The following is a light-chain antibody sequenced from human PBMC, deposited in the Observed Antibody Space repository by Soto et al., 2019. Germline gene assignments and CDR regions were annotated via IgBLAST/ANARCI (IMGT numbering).Light chain of an antibody. CDR2: WAS. CDR1: QSLLFSSNNKNY. Sequence: DIVMTQSPDSLAVSLGERATINCKSSQSLLFSSNNKNYLAWYQQKGGQPPKLLIYWASTRESGVPDRFSGSGSGTDFTLTITSLKAEDVAVYYGQQYYSPPLSVGGGTKVEIK. V-gene: IGKV4-1*01. J-gene: IGKJ4*01. CDR3: QQYYSPPLS.